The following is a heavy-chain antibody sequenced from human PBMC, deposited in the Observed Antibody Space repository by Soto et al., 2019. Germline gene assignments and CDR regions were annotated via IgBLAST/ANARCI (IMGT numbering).Heavy chain of an antibody. CDR3: ATQPRYDSSGYFYY. Sequence: SSETLSLTCSVSGVSIKSGGYYWTWIRQLPGKGLEWIGDIYYTGSTFYHPSLKTRVTLSLDTSKNQFSLNLGSVTAADTAVYYCATQPRYDSSGYFYYWGQGIQVTVSS. J-gene: IGHJ4*02. CDR2: IYYTGST. D-gene: IGHD3-22*01. CDR1: GVSIKSGGYY. V-gene: IGHV4-31*03.